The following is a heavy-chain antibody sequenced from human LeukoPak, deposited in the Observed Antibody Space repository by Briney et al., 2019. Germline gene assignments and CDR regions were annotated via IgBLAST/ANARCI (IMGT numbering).Heavy chain of an antibody. V-gene: IGHV3-23*01. CDR2: ISGSGGST. CDR1: GFTFSSYA. CDR3: AKDMDEYWTPSFDY. Sequence: GGSLRLSCAASGFTFSSYAMSWVRQAPGKGLEWVSAISGSGGSTYYADSVKGRFTISRDNSKNTLYLQMNSLRAVDTAVYYCAKDMDEYWTPSFDYWGQGTLVTVSS. J-gene: IGHJ4*02. D-gene: IGHD2/OR15-2a*01.